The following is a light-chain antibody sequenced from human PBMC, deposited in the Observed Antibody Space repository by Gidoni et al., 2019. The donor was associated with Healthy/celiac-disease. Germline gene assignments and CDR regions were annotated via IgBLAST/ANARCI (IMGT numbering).Light chain of an antibody. J-gene: IGLJ3*02. Sequence: QSVLTQPPPVPAAPGQRVTISCTGSSSNSGAGYDVHWYQQLPGTAPKLLIYGNSNRPSGVPDRFSGSKSGTSASLAITGLQAEDEADYYCQSYDSSLSGWVFGGGTKLTVL. V-gene: IGLV1-40*01. CDR1: SSNSGAGYD. CDR2: GNS. CDR3: QSYDSSLSGWV.